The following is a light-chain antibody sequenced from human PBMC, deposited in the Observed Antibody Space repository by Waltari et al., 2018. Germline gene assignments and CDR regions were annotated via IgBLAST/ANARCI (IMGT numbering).Light chain of an antibody. Sequence: DIVMTQSPDSLAVSLGARATIAFKSNQTVLYSSNNKDYLAWYQQKPGQPPKLVFYWASTRESGVPDRFSASGSGTDFTLTISSLQPEDIATYFCQQHDNLPLTFGGGTKVQIK. CDR2: WAS. CDR1: QTVLYSSNNKDY. CDR3: QQHDNLPLT. V-gene: IGKV4-1*01. J-gene: IGKJ4*01.